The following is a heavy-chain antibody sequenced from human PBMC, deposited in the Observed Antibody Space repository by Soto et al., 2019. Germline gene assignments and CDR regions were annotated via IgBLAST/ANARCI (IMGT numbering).Heavy chain of an antibody. Sequence: SGPTLVNPTQTLTLTCTFSGFSLSTSGVGVGWIRQPPGKALEWLALIYWDDDKRYSPSLKSRLTITKDTSKNQVVLTMTNMDPVDTATYYCAHRSLGIAAAGTGWFDPGGQGTLVTVSS. V-gene: IGHV2-5*02. D-gene: IGHD6-13*01. J-gene: IGHJ5*02. CDR2: IYWDDDK. CDR1: GFSLSTSGVG. CDR3: AHRSLGIAAAGTGWFDP.